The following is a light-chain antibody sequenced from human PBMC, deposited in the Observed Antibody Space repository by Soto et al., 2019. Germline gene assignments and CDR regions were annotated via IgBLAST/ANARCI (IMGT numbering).Light chain of an antibody. Sequence: QSALTQPRSVSGSPGQSVTISCTGTSSDIGGYNYVSWYQQHPGKAPKLMIYTVTKRPSGVPDRFSGSKSDNTASLTISGLQADDEADYYCCSYAGSSSYVFGTGTKFTVL. CDR2: TVT. CDR1: SSDIGGYNY. J-gene: IGLJ1*01. V-gene: IGLV2-11*01. CDR3: CSYAGSSSYV.